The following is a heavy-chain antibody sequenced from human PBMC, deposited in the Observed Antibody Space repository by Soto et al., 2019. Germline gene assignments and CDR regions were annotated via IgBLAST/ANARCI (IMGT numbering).Heavy chain of an antibody. Sequence: SVKVSCKASGGTFSSYAISWVRQAPGQGLEWMGGIIPIFGTANCAQKLQGRVTITADEATSTAYMVLSRLRSEDTAVYYLARERRDGYNWHNCFDNWGQGTMVTVSS. CDR1: GGTFSSYA. J-gene: IGHJ3*02. CDR2: IIPIFGTA. D-gene: IGHD5-12*01. CDR3: ARERRDGYNWHNCFDN. V-gene: IGHV1-69*13.